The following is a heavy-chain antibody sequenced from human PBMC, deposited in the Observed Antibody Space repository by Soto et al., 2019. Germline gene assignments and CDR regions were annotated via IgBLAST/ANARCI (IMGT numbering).Heavy chain of an antibody. J-gene: IGHJ4*02. D-gene: IGHD4-4*01. Sequence: PWESLKISCKGSGYTFNSYWIAWVRQMPGEGLEWMGIIYPGDADTRYSPSFRGQVTISADKSINTAYLQWSSLKASDTAMYFCARAVDVTIDPHYFDYWGQGTLVTVSS. CDR1: GYTFNSYW. CDR3: ARAVDVTIDPHYFDY. V-gene: IGHV5-51*01. CDR2: IYPGDADT.